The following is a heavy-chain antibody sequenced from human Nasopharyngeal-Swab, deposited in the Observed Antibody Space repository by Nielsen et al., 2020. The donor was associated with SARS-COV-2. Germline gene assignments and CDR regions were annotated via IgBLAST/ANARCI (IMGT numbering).Heavy chain of an antibody. CDR3: TTLHRTGWF. V-gene: IGHV3-15*01. Sequence: GEPLKISCAASGSVFSSVWMSWVRQAPGKGLEWVGRIKRKADGGTVEYATAVRGRFSISRDDSRNTLFLQMNRLKTEDTAVYYCTTLHRTGWFWGQGTLVTVSS. CDR2: IKRKADGGTV. CDR1: GSVFSSVW. D-gene: IGHD6-19*01. J-gene: IGHJ4*02.